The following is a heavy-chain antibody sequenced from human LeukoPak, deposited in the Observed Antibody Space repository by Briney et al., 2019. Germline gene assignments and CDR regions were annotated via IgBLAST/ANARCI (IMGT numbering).Heavy chain of an antibody. D-gene: IGHD2-15*01. V-gene: IGHV1-58*02. CDR3: ARSDSFGDYVDY. J-gene: IGHJ4*02. Sequence: PAASVKVSCKASGFTFTSSAMQWVRQARGQRLEWIGWIVVGSGNTNYAQKFQERVTITRDMSTSTAYMELSSLRSEDTAVYFCARSDSFGDYVDYWGQGSLVTVSS. CDR1: GFTFTSSA. CDR2: IVVGSGNT.